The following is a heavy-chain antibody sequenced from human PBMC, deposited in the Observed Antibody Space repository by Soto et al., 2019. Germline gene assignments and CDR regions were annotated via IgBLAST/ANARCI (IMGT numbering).Heavy chain of an antibody. Sequence: PGGSLRLSCAASGFTFSSYSMNWVRQAPGKGLEWVSSISSSSSYIYYADSVKGRFTISRDNAKNSLYLQMNSLRAEDTAVYYCAKDLRILYFDYWGQGTLVTVSS. J-gene: IGHJ4*02. CDR3: AKDLRILYFDY. CDR2: ISSSSSYI. D-gene: IGHD2-15*01. V-gene: IGHV3-21*01. CDR1: GFTFSSYS.